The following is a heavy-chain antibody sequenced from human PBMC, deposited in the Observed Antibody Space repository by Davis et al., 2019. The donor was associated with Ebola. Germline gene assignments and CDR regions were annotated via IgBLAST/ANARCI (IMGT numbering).Heavy chain of an antibody. CDR1: GGSFSGYY. J-gene: IGHJ3*02. CDR3: ARPWYSGTYYDAYDI. CDR2: FSYGDNTH. D-gene: IGHD1-26*01. V-gene: IGHV4-34*01. Sequence: SETLSLTCAVYGGSFSGYYWSWIRQPPGKGLEWVGSFSYGDNTHYYNPSLRSRVTISVDTSRNQFSLKLSSATAADTAVYYCARPWYSGTYYDAYDIWGQGTMVAVSS.